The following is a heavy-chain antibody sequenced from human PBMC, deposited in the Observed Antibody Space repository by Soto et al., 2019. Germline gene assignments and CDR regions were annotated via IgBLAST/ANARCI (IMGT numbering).Heavy chain of an antibody. V-gene: IGHV3-30-3*01. CDR1: EFSFNIYT. CDR3: ARKVCYDFWSGFNTHPYYFDY. CDR2: ISDDGSKE. D-gene: IGHD3-3*01. J-gene: IGHJ4*02. Sequence: QVQLVESGGGVVQPGRSLRLSCAASEFSFNIYTMHWVRQAPGKGLEWVAVISDDGSKEYYADSVKGRFTISRDNSKNTLYLQRNSLRAEDTAVYYCARKVCYDFWSGFNTHPYYFDYWGQGTLVTVSS.